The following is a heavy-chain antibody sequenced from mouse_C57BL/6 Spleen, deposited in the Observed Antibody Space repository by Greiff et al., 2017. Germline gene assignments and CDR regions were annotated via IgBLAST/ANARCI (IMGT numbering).Heavy chain of an antibody. V-gene: IGHV5-6*01. CDR3: ATLYDGYTGFAY. CDR1: GFTFSSYG. CDR2: ISSGGSYT. Sequence: EVQGVESGGDLVRPGGSLKLSCAASGFTFSSYGMSWVRQTPDKRLEWVATISSGGSYTYYPDSVKGRFTISRDNAKNTLYLQMSSLKSEGTAMYYCATLYDGYTGFAYRGQETLVTVSA. D-gene: IGHD2-3*01. J-gene: IGHJ3*01.